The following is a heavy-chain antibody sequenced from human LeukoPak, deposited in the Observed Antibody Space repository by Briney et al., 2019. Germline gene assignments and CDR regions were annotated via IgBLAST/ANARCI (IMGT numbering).Heavy chain of an antibody. CDR2: ISGSGGST. J-gene: IGHJ5*02. CDR1: GFTXXSYA. Sequence: XLRLSCXASGFTXXSYAMSWVRQAPGKGLEWVSAISGSGGSTYYADSVKGRFTISRDNSRNTLYLQMNSLRAEDTAVYYCAKDLAAMVTIWFDPWGQGTLVTVSS. CDR3: AKDLAAMVTIWFDP. D-gene: IGHD5-18*01. V-gene: IGHV3-23*01.